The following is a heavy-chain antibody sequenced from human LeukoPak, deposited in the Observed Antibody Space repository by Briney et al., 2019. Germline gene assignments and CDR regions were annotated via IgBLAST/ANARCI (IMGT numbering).Heavy chain of an antibody. D-gene: IGHD3-10*01. J-gene: IGHJ4*02. CDR3: ATEPTPNSGSGSYYTVGDY. CDR1: GFTFSSYW. V-gene: IGHV3-74*01. CDR2: INSDGSST. Sequence: GGSLRLSCAASGFTFSSYWMHWVRHAPGKGLVWVSRINSDGSSTSYADSVKGRFTISRDNSKNTMYLQMNSLRAEDTAVYYCATEPTPNSGSGSYYTVGDYWGQGTLVTVSS.